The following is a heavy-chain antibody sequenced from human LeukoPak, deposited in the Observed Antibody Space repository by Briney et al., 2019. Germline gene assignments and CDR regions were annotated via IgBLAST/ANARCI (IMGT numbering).Heavy chain of an antibody. CDR2: ISSEGGTT. CDR3: VKDRWVDY. CDR1: GFTFSSYT. J-gene: IGHJ4*02. Sequence: GGSLRLSCAASGFTFSSYTMHWVRQAPGKGLEYVSSISSEGGTTYYADSVKGRFTISRDNSKNTLYLQMSSLRTEDTAVYYCVKDRWVDYWGQGTLVTVSS. V-gene: IGHV3-64D*06. D-gene: IGHD4-23*01.